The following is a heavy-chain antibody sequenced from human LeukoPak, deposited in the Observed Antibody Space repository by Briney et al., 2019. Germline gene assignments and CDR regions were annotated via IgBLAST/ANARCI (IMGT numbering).Heavy chain of an antibody. D-gene: IGHD2-2*01. J-gene: IGHJ6*03. V-gene: IGHV4-34*01. Sequence: SETLSLTCAVYGGPFSGYYWSWIRQPPGKGLEWIGEINHSGSTNYNPSLKSRVTISVDTSKNQFSLKLSSVTAADTAVYYCARLRPYCSSTSCSPRYYYYYYMDVWGKGTTVAVSS. CDR1: GGPFSGYY. CDR3: ARLRPYCSSTSCSPRYYYYYYMDV. CDR2: INHSGST.